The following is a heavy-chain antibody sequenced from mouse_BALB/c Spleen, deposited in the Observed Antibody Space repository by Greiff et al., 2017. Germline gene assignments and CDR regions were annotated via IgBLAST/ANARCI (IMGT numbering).Heavy chain of an antibody. CDR2: INPSTGYT. V-gene: IGHV1-7*01. D-gene: IGHD3-1*01. Sequence: QVQLKESGAELAKPGASVKMSCKASGYTFTSYWMHWVKQRPGQGLEWIGYINPSTGYTEYNQKFKDKATLTADKSSSTAYMQLSSLTSEDSAVYYCAGSSGSRGSWFAYWGQGTLVTVSA. CDR1: GYTFTSYW. J-gene: IGHJ3*01. CDR3: AGSSGSRGSWFAY.